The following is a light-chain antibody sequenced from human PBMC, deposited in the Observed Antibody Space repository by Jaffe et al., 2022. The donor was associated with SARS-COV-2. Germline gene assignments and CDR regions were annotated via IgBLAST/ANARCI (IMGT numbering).Light chain of an antibody. CDR1: LSVSYSSSNQNF. J-gene: IGKJ1*01. CDR2: WAS. CDR3: QQYYHTPVT. V-gene: IGKV4-1*01. Sequence: DVVMTQSPESLAVSLGERATINCKSSLSVSYSSSNQNFLAWYQQKPGQPPKLLISWASARASDVPERFSGSGSGTDFTLTISSLQAEDVAVYYCQQYYHTPVTFGQGTKVEIK.